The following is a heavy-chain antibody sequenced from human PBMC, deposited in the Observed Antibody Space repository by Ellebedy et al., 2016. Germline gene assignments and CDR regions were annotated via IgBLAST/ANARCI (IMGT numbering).Heavy chain of an antibody. D-gene: IGHD3-10*01. J-gene: IGHJ4*02. CDR2: IYYSGST. Sequence: SETLSLTCTVSGGSISRYYWSLSRQRPGKGLEWIGYIYYSGSTNYNTSLKSRVTISVYTSKNQFSLKLSSVTAADTAVYYCARHAEESPTDYWGQGTLVTVSS. V-gene: IGHV4-59*08. CDR1: GGSISRYY. CDR3: ARHAEESPTDY.